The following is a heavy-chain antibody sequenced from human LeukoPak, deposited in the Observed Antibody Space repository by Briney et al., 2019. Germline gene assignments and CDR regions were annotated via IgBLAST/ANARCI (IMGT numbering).Heavy chain of an antibody. V-gene: IGHV4-39*01. CDR2: AYYSGGT. D-gene: IGHD2-2*01. J-gene: IGHJ4*02. Sequence: SETLSLTCIVSGGSISSSSHYWGWIRQPPGRGLAWIGIAYYSGGTYYNPSLKSRVTISIDTSKNQFSLKLNSVTAADTAVYYCARLVRYCSSNSCYPFDYWGQGTLVTVSS. CDR1: GGSISSSSHY. CDR3: ARLVRYCSSNSCYPFDY.